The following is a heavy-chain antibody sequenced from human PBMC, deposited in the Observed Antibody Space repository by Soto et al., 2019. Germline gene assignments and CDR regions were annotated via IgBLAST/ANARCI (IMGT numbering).Heavy chain of an antibody. V-gene: IGHV4-39*01. CDR1: GGSISSRSNY. J-gene: IGHJ3*02. CDR3: ARPVYYDSSSAKPDDAFDI. D-gene: IGHD3-22*01. CDR2: IYYSGST. Sequence: SYTLSLTCTVCGGSISSRSNYWGWIRQPPGKGLEWIGSIYYSGSTYYNPSLKSRITISVDTSKNQFSLKLSSVTAADTAVYYCARPVYYDSSSAKPDDAFDIWGQGTMVTVSS.